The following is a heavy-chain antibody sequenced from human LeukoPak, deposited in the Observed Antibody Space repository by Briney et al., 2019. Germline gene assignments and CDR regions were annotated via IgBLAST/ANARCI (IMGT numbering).Heavy chain of an antibody. Sequence: SETLSLTCAVSGGSISSSNWWSWVRQPPGKGLEWIGEIYHSGSTNYNPSLKSRVTISVDKSKNQFSLKLSSVTAADTAVYYCARDYGSGSYSNWLDPWGQGTLVTVSS. CDR1: GGSISSSNW. J-gene: IGHJ5*02. CDR2: IYHSGST. V-gene: IGHV4-4*02. D-gene: IGHD3-10*01. CDR3: ARDYGSGSYSNWLDP.